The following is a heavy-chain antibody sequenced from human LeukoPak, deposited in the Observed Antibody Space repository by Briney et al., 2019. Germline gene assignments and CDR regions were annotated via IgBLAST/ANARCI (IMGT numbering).Heavy chain of an antibody. CDR3: GKTTTGYSSGRNPAWPVDY. CDR1: GFTFSSYA. D-gene: IGHD6-19*01. V-gene: IGHV3-23*01. Sequence: PVGSLRLSCTASGFTFSSYAMYWVRQAPGKGLEWVSGIFGSGGSAHYADSVKGRSTISRDNSQNTVYLQMNSLRAEDTAVYYCGKTTTGYSSGRNPAWPVDYWGQGTLVTVSS. J-gene: IGHJ4*02. CDR2: IFGSGGSA.